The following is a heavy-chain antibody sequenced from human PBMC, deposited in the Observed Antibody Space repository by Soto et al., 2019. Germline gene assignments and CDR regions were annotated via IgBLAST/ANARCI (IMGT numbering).Heavy chain of an antibody. V-gene: IGHV1-69*13. Sequence: SVTVSRVASGGTLSTSTIDFVRQAPGQGLEWIGWIIPLFSTAEYAQNIQGRITITADESTNTAYMELRSLRSQDTAVYYCARGVHYDSSGYYYFYWGQGTLVTVSS. CDR1: GGTLSTST. D-gene: IGHD3-22*01. CDR2: IIPLFSTA. J-gene: IGHJ4*02. CDR3: ARGVHYDSSGYYYFY.